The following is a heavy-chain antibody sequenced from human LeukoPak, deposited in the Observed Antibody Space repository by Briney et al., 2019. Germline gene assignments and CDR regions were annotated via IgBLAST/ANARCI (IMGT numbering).Heavy chain of an antibody. Sequence: GRSLRLSCAASGFTFSSYAMHWVRQAPGKGLEWVAVISYDGSNKYYADSVKGRFTISGDNSKNTLYLQMNSLRAEDTAVYYCAKDRGYWGCSSTSCLEYFQHWGQGTLVTVSS. CDR3: AKDRGYWGCSSTSCLEYFQH. V-gene: IGHV3-30-3*01. CDR2: ISYDGSNK. CDR1: GFTFSSYA. D-gene: IGHD2-2*01. J-gene: IGHJ1*01.